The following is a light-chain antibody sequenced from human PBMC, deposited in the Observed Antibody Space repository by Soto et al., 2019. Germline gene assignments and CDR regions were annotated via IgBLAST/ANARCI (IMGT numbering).Light chain of an antibody. J-gene: IGKJ3*01. CDR2: AAS. V-gene: IGKV1-39*01. Sequence: DIQMTQSPSSLSASVGDRVTITCRASESISNNLNWYQHKPGKAPKVLIYAASSLQSGVPSRFSGSGSGTAFILTITSLQAEDFATYYCQQSYSSLGFTFGPGTKVDL. CDR3: QQSYSSLGFT. CDR1: ESISNN.